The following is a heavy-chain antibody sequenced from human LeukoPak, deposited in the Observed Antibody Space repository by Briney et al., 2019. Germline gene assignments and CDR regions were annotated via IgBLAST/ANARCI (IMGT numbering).Heavy chain of an antibody. J-gene: IGHJ6*03. CDR2: IIPIFGTA. CDR1: GGTFSSYA. CDR3: ARGDVPISYYYGSGSNGYYYYMDV. D-gene: IGHD3-10*01. Sequence: ASVKVSCKASGGTFSSYAISWVRQAPGQWLEWMGGIIPIFGTANYAQKFQGRVTITADKSTSTAYMELSSLRSEDTAVYYCARGDVPISYYYGSGSNGYYYYMDVWGKGTTVTVSS. V-gene: IGHV1-69*06.